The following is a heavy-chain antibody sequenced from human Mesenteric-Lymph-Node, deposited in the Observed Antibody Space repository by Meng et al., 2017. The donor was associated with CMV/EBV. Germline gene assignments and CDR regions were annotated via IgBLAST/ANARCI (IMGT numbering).Heavy chain of an antibody. CDR1: GYTFTNFW. Sequence: GESLKISCKSSGYTFTNFWIGWVRQMPGKGLEWMGVIYPGDSDTRYSPSFQGQVTISADKSISTAYLQWNSLKASDTAMYYCARLAGGTSWRLSQGDYWGQGSLVTVSS. D-gene: IGHD1-26*01. V-gene: IGHV5-51*01. J-gene: IGHJ4*02. CDR3: ARLAGGTSWRLSQGDY. CDR2: IYPGDSDT.